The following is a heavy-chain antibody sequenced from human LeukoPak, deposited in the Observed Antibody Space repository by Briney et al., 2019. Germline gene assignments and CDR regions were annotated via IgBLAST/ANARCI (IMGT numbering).Heavy chain of an antibody. CDR1: GFTFSDYY. J-gene: IGHJ5*02. CDR2: ISSSGSTI. CDR3: ARRYYYGSVHNWFDP. D-gene: IGHD3-10*01. Sequence: GGSLRLSCAASGFTFSDYYMSWIRQAPGKGLEWVSYISSSGSTIYYADSVKGRFTISRDNAKNSLYLQMNSLRAEDTAVYYCARRYYYGSVHNWFDPWGQGTLVTVSS. V-gene: IGHV3-11*01.